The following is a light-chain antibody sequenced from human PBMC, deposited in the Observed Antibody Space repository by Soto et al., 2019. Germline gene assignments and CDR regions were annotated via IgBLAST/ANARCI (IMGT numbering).Light chain of an antibody. CDR2: AAS. V-gene: IGKV1-39*01. Sequence: DIQMTQSPSSLSASIGDRVTITRRASQSIGTSLSWHQQKSGRAPKLLIHAASTLQSGVPSRFSGSGSGTDFTLTISSLQPEDVAVYYCQQSYSTLYTFGQGTNLEIK. CDR1: QSIGTS. J-gene: IGKJ2*01. CDR3: QQSYSTLYT.